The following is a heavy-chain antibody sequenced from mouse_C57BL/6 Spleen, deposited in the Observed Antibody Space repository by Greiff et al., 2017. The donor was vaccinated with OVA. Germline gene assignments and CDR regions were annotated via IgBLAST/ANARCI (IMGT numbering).Heavy chain of an antibody. Sequence: EVQLQESGPGLVKPSQSLSLTCSVTGYSITSGYYWNWIRQFPGNKLEWMGYISYDGSNNYNPSLKNRISITRDTSKNQLFLKLNSVTTEDTATYYCARGAYGNYVGYWGQGTTLTVSS. J-gene: IGHJ2*01. CDR2: ISYDGSN. V-gene: IGHV3-6*01. D-gene: IGHD2-1*01. CDR3: ARGAYGNYVGY. CDR1: GYSITSGYY.